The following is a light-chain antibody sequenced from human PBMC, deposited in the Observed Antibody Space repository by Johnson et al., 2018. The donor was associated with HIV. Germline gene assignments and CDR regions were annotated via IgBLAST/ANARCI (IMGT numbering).Light chain of an antibody. V-gene: IGLV1-51*01. Sequence: QSVLTQPPSVSAAPGQKVTISCSGSSSNIGNNYVSWYQQLPGRAPKLLIYDNNKRPSGIPDRFSGSKSGTSATLGITGLQTGDEADYYCGTLDSSLSAHVFGTGTKVTVL. J-gene: IGLJ1*01. CDR2: DNN. CDR3: GTLDSSLSAHV. CDR1: SSNIGNNY.